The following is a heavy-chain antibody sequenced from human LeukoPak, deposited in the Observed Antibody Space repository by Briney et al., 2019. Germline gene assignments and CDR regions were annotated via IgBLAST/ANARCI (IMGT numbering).Heavy chain of an antibody. Sequence: ASVKVSCKVSGYTLTELSMHWVRQAPGKGLEWMGGFDPEDGETIYAQKFQGRVTMTRDTSTSTVYMELSSLRSEDTAVYYCARDGRSITSYYYYMDVWGKGTTVTVSS. J-gene: IGHJ6*03. D-gene: IGHD2-2*01. V-gene: IGHV1-24*01. CDR2: FDPEDGET. CDR1: GYTLTELS. CDR3: ARDGRSITSYYYYMDV.